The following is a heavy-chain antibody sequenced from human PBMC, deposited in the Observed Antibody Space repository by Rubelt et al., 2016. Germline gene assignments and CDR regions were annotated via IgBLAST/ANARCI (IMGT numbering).Heavy chain of an antibody. Sequence: QVQLVQSGAEVKKPGASVKVSCKASGYTFTSYGISWVRQAPGKGLEWMGWNSAYNGDTNYAQKLQGRVTRTTDTSTSTAYMELRSLRSDDTAVYYCARDPLPVRGVIMTPTHWGQGTLVTVSS. D-gene: IGHD3-10*01. CDR3: ARDPLPVRGVIMTPTH. J-gene: IGHJ4*02. V-gene: IGHV1-18*01. CDR1: GYTFTSYG. CDR2: NSAYNGDT.